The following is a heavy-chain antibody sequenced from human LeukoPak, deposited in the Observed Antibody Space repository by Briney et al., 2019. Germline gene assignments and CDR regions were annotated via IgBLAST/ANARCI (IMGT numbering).Heavy chain of an antibody. CDR3: ARPGYSYGRYFDY. V-gene: IGHV3-74*01. J-gene: IGHJ4*02. CDR2: INSDGSST. D-gene: IGHD5-18*01. CDR1: GFTFSSYW. Sequence: PGGSLRLSCAAPGFTFSSYWMHWVRQAPGKGLVWVSRINSDGSSTSYADSVKGRFTISRDNAKNTLYLQMNSLRAEDTAVYYCARPGYSYGRYFDYWGQGTLVTVPS.